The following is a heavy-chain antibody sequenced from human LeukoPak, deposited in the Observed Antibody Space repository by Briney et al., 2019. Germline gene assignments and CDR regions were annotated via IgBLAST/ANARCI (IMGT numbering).Heavy chain of an antibody. V-gene: IGHV4-34*01. CDR3: ARDYYDSSGYHPDY. CDR2: INHSGGT. D-gene: IGHD3-22*01. J-gene: IGHJ4*02. CDR1: GGSFSGYY. Sequence: SETLSLTCAVYGGSFSGYYWSWIRQPPGKGLEWIGEINHSGGTNYNPSLKSRVTISVDTSKNQFSLKLSSVTAADTAVYYCARDYYDSSGYHPDYWGQGTLVIVSS.